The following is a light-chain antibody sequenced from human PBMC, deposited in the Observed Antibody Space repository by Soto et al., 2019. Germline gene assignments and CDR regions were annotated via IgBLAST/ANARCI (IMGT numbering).Light chain of an antibody. CDR2: DVS. CDR1: SSDVGYYNY. Sequence: QSALTQPASVSGSPGQSITISCTGTSSDVGYYNYVSWYQQHPGKAPKLMIYDVSNRPSGVSNRFSGSKSGNTASLTISGLQAEDEADYYCNSYTRSSAVVFGGGTKVTVL. J-gene: IGLJ2*01. CDR3: NSYTRSSAVV. V-gene: IGLV2-14*01.